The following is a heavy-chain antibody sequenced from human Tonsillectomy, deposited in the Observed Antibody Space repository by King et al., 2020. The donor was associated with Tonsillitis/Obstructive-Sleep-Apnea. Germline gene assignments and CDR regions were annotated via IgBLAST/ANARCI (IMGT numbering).Heavy chain of an antibody. J-gene: IGHJ6*02. Sequence: VQLVESGGDLVQPGGSLRLSCAASGFTFSSYAMSWVRQAPGKGLEWVSAISGSDNSTYYADSVKGRFTISRDSSKNTLYLQMNSLRAEDTAVYYCAKRAVGGRPVRVVMDYCYYGMGLWGQGTTVTVSS. CDR3: AKRAVGGRPVRVVMDYCYYGMGL. CDR2: ISGSDNST. V-gene: IGHV3-23*04. D-gene: IGHD3-10*01. CDR1: GFTFSSYA.